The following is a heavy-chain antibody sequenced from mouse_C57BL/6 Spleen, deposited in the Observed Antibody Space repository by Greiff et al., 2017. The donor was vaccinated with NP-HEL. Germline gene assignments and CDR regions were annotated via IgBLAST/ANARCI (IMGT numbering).Heavy chain of an antibody. CDR3: ARQFYGSSPLMDY. CDR1: GFSLTSYG. J-gene: IGHJ4*01. D-gene: IGHD1-1*01. V-gene: IGHV2-6-1*01. CDR2: IWSDGST. Sequence: QVQLKESGPGLVAPSQSLSITCTVSGFSLTSYGVHWVRQPPGKGLEWLVVIWSDGSTTYNSALKSRLSISKDNSKSQVFLKMNSLQTDDTAMDYCARQFYGSSPLMDYWGQGTSVTVSS.